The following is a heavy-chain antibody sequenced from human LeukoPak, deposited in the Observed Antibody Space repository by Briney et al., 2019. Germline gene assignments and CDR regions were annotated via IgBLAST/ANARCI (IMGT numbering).Heavy chain of an antibody. CDR2: IDIYSAKT. V-gene: IGHV3-23*01. CDR1: GFTFSTYA. Sequence: PGGSLRLSCATSGFTFSTYAMTWVRQAPGKGLEWVSAIDIYSAKTNYADSVKGRFTISRGNSKNTLYLQMNSLRGEDTAIYYCARDWKADFWGHGTLVTVSS. J-gene: IGHJ4*01. CDR3: ARDWKADF. D-gene: IGHD1-1*01.